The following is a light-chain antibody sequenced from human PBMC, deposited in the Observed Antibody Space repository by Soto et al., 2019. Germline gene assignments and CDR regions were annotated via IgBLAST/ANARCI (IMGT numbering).Light chain of an antibody. J-gene: IGKJ4*01. CDR1: QSVSGY. V-gene: IGKV3-11*01. Sequence: EIVLTQSPATLSLSPGNRATLSCRASQSVSGYLAWYQQKPGQALRLLIYDASNRSTGIPARFSGSGSGTDFSLTITRLEPEDFAVDYCQQRSNWPSTFGGGTKVEI. CDR3: QQRSNWPST. CDR2: DAS.